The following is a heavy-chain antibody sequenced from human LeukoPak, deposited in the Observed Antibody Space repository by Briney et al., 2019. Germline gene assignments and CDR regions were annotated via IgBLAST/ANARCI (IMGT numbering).Heavy chain of an antibody. D-gene: IGHD1-14*01. CDR2: IYYSGST. Sequence: SETLSLTCTVSGGSISSYYWSWIRQPPGKGLEWIGYIYYSGSTNYNPSLKSRVTISVDTSKNQFSLKLSSVTAADTAVYYCARALYRDWYFDLWGRGTLVTVSS. CDR1: GGSISSYY. J-gene: IGHJ2*01. V-gene: IGHV4-59*01. CDR3: ARALYRDWYFDL.